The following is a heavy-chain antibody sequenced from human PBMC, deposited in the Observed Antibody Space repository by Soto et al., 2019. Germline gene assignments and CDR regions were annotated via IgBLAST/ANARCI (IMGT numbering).Heavy chain of an antibody. V-gene: IGHV4-61*01. CDR3: ARARGRPTNIAGAGTPYDFDF. CDR1: GGSVSGGNYY. D-gene: IGHD6-19*01. Sequence: ETLSLSCPFSGGSVSGGNYYWSWLRQPPGKGLEWIGYIYYSGSTNYSPSLKSRVTISVDTSKNQFSLKLSSVTAADTAVYYCARARGRPTNIAGAGTPYDFDFWGQGTLVTVS. J-gene: IGHJ4*02. CDR2: IYYSGST.